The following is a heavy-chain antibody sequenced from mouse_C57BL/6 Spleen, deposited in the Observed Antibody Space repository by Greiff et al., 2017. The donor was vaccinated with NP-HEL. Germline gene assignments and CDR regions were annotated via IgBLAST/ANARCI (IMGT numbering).Heavy chain of an antibody. CDR1: GYSFTGYY. Sequence: EVQLQQSGPELVKPGASVKISCKASGYSFTGYYMNWVKQSPEKSLEWIGEINPSTGDTTYNQKFKAKATLTVDKSSSPAYMQLKSLTSEDSAVYYCARTDLTLKGYFDYWGQGTTLTVSS. D-gene: IGHD1-3*01. CDR3: ARTDLTLKGYFDY. V-gene: IGHV1-42*01. J-gene: IGHJ2*01. CDR2: INPSTGDT.